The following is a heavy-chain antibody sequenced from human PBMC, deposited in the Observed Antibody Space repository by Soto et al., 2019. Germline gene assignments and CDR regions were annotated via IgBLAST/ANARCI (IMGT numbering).Heavy chain of an antibody. CDR1: GGSISSYY. CDR2: IYYSGST. Sequence: QVQLQESGPGLVKPSETLSLTCTVSGGSISSYYWSWIRQPPGKGLEWIGYIYYSGSTNYNPSLKSRVTISVDTSKNQFSMKLSSVTAADTAVYYCARGLCGGDCDDAFDIWGQGTMVTVSS. J-gene: IGHJ3*02. D-gene: IGHD2-21*02. CDR3: ARGLCGGDCDDAFDI. V-gene: IGHV4-59*01.